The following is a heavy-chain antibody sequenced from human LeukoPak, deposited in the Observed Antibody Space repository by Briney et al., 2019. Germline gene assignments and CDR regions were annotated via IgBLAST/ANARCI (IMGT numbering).Heavy chain of an antibody. CDR3: ARRISWIQLRPFDY. CDR1: GGSISSSSYY. J-gene: IGHJ4*02. D-gene: IGHD5-18*01. V-gene: IGHV4-39*01. CDR2: IYYSGST. Sequence: SETLSLTCTVSGGSISSSSYYWGWIRQPPGKGLEWIGSIYYSGSTYYNPSLKSRVTISVDTSKNQFSLKLSSVTAADTAVYYCARRISWIQLRPFDYWGQGTLVTVSS.